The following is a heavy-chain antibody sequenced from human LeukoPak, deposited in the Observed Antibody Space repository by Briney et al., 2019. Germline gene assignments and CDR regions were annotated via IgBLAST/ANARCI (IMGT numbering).Heavy chain of an antibody. CDR2: INPNSGGT. Sequence: ASVTVSCKASGYTFTGYYMHWVRQAPGQGLEWMGWINPNSGGTNYAQKFQGRVTMTRDTSISTAYMELSRLRSDDTAVYYCARVTYYYDSSGYYCDYWGQGTLVTVSS. CDR1: GYTFTGYY. V-gene: IGHV1-2*02. J-gene: IGHJ4*02. D-gene: IGHD3-22*01. CDR3: ARVTYYYDSSGYYCDY.